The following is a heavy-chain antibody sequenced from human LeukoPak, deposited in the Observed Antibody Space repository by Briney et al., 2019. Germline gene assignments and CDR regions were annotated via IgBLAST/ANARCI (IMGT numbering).Heavy chain of an antibody. Sequence: ASVKVSCKASGGTFSSYAISWVRQAPGQGLEWMGGIIPIFGTANYAQKFQGRVTITADESTSTAYMELSSLRSEDTAVYYCARLASYDSSRYPTPFDYWGQGTLVTVSS. J-gene: IGHJ4*02. CDR3: ARLASYDSSRYPTPFDY. D-gene: IGHD3-22*01. V-gene: IGHV1-69*13. CDR1: GGTFSSYA. CDR2: IIPIFGTA.